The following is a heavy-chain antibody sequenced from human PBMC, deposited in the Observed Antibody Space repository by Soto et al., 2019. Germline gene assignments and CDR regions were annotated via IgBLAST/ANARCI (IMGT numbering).Heavy chain of an antibody. CDR3: ASANYGGNSDY. D-gene: IGHD4-17*01. CDR2: IYSGGST. CDR1: GFTVSSNY. Sequence: EVQLVESGGGLVQPGGSLRLSCAASGFTVSSNYMSWVREAPGKGLEWVSVIYSGGSTYYADSVKGRFTISRDNSKNTLYLQMNSLRAEDTAVYYCASANYGGNSDYWGQGTLVTVSS. V-gene: IGHV3-66*01. J-gene: IGHJ4*02.